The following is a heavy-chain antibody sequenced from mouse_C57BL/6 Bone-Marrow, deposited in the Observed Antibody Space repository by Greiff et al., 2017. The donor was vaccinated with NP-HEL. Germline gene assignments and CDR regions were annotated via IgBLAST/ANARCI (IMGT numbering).Heavy chain of an antibody. CDR1: GFNIKDDY. V-gene: IGHV14-4*01. J-gene: IGHJ2*01. CDR3: TTGYYGHY. Sequence: EVQLQESGAELVRPGASVKLSCTASGFNIKDDYMHWVKQRPEQGLEWIGWIDPENGDTEYASKFQGKATITADTSSNTAYLQLSSLTSEDTAVYYCTTGYYGHYWGQGTTLTVSS. D-gene: IGHD1-1*01. CDR2: IDPENGDT.